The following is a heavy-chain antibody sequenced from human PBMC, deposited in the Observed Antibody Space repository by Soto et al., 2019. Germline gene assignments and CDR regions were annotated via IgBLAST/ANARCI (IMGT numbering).Heavy chain of an antibody. J-gene: IGHJ4*02. CDR1: GGSFSGYY. CDR2: INHSGST. CDR3: ASRVSLLGFGELLN. V-gene: IGHV4-34*01. Sequence: SETLSLTCAVYGGSFSGYYWSWIHQPPGKGLEWIGEINHSGSTNYSPSLKSRVTIAVDTSKNRVSLKLSSGTAGDAAVYYCASRVSLLGFGELLNWGQGTLVT. D-gene: IGHD3-10*01.